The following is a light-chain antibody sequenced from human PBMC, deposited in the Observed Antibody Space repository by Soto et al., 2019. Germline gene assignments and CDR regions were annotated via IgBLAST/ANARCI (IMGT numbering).Light chain of an antibody. Sequence: ENVLTQTPGTLSFSPGERATLSCRASHCVSSNFLAWYQQKPGQAPRLLIYDASNRATGIPDRFSGSGSGTDFTLTISRLEPEDFAVYYCQQYGSSPRTFGQGTKVDIK. CDR3: QQYGSSPRT. V-gene: IGKV3-20*01. J-gene: IGKJ1*01. CDR1: HCVSSNF. CDR2: DAS.